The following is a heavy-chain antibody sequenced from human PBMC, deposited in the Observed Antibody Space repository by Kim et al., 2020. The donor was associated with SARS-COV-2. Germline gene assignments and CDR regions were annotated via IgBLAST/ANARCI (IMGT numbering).Heavy chain of an antibody. J-gene: IGHJ6*02. Sequence: GGSLRLSCAASGFTFSSYSMNWVRQAPGKGLEWVSYISSSSSTIYYADSVKGLFTISRDNAKNSLYLQMNSLRDEDTAVYYCARDWDSSGSGGPYYYYGMDVWGQGTTVTVSS. CDR1: GFTFSSYS. CDR3: ARDWDSSGSGGPYYYYGMDV. D-gene: IGHD3-10*01. CDR2: ISSSSSTI. V-gene: IGHV3-48*02.